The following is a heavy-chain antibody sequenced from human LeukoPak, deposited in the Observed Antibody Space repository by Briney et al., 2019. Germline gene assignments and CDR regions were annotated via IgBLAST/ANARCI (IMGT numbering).Heavy chain of an antibody. CDR1: GFTFSSYG. V-gene: IGHV3-33*01. Sequence: PGGSLRLSCAASGFTFSSYGMHWVRQAPGKGLEGVAVIWYDGSNKYYADSVKGRFTISRDNSKNTLYLQMNSLRAEDTAVYYCATAAWDNWNYFDYWGQGTLVTVSS. CDR2: IWYDGSNK. D-gene: IGHD1-20*01. CDR3: ATAAWDNWNYFDY. J-gene: IGHJ4*02.